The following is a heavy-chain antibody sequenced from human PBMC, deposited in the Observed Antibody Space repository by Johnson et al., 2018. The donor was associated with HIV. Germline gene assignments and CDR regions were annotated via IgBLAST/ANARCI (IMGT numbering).Heavy chain of an antibody. CDR1: GFTFSSNA. CDR3: GGSYYYDSSGYSPGAFDI. Sequence: QVQLVESGGGVVQPGRSLRLSCAASGFTFSSNAIHWVRQAPGKGLEWVAFIRYDGSNKYYADSVKGRFTISRDNSKNTLYLQMNSLRAEDTAVYYCGGSYYYDSSGYSPGAFDIWGQGTMVTVSS. V-gene: IGHV3-30*02. D-gene: IGHD3-22*01. J-gene: IGHJ3*02. CDR2: IRYDGSNK.